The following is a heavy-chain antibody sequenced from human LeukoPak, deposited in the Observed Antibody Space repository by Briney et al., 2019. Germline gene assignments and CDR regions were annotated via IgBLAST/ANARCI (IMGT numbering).Heavy chain of an antibody. V-gene: IGHV4-31*03. D-gene: IGHD3-10*01. Sequence: SSETLSLTCTVSGGSISSGGYYWSWIRQHPGKGLEWIGYIYYSGSTYYNPSLKSRVTISVDTSKNQFSLKLSSVTAADTAVYYCARERGSYGPLASYYFDYWGQGTLVTVSS. CDR1: GGSISSGGYY. J-gene: IGHJ4*02. CDR3: ARERGSYGPLASYYFDY. CDR2: IYYSGST.